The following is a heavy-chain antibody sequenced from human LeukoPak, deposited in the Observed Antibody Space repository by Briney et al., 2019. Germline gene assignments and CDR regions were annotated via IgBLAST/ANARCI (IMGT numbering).Heavy chain of an antibody. V-gene: IGHV3-23*01. CDR2: ISVSGGST. D-gene: IGHD5-18*01. CDR1: GLTFSSYA. CDR3: AKEEYPMVMYDAFDI. J-gene: IGHJ3*02. Sequence: GGSLRLSCAASGLTFSSYAMSWVRQAPGKGLEWVLAISVSGGSTYYADSVKGRFTISRDNSKNTLYLQMNSPRAEDTAVYYCAKEEYPMVMYDAFDIWGQGTMVTVSS.